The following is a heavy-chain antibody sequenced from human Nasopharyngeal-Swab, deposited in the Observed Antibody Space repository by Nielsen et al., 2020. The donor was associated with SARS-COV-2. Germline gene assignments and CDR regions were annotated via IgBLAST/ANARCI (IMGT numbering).Heavy chain of an antibody. D-gene: IGHD3-9*01. CDR1: GFSVSKNY. Sequence: GGSLRLSCAASGFSVSKNYMSWVRQAPGKGLEWVAVIYTGGTSYSTDSVTGRFTISRHNSENRVSLEMQNLRPEDTAVYFCARHNSNDWFWYFDLWGRGTPVTVS. J-gene: IGHJ2*01. CDR2: IYTGGTS. V-gene: IGHV3-53*04. CDR3: ARHNSNDWFWYFDL.